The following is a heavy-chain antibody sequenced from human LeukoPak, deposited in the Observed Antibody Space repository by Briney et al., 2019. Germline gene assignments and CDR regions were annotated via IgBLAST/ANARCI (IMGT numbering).Heavy chain of an antibody. CDR3: ARGPITIFGVVIPNYYYYYMEV. J-gene: IGHJ6*03. Sequence: ASVKVSCKASGYTFTSYDINWVRQATGQGLEWMGWMNPNSGNTGYAQKFQGRVTITRNTSISTAYMELSSLRSEDTAVYYCARGPITIFGVVIPNYYYYYMEVWGKGTTVTVSS. CDR2: MNPNSGNT. V-gene: IGHV1-8*03. CDR1: GYTFTSYD. D-gene: IGHD3-3*01.